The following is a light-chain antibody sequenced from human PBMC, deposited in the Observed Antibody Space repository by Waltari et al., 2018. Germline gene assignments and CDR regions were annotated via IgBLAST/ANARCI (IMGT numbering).Light chain of an antibody. J-gene: IGLJ1*01. CDR3: SSYTSRSTRV. CDR1: NSDVGGYNS. V-gene: IGLV2-14*01. CDR2: EVS. Sequence: QSALTQPASVSGSPGQTTTISCTGTNSDVGGYNSVSWHQHHPDQAPKLMIYEVSNRPSGVSNRFSCSKSGNTASLTISGLQAEDEADYYCSSYTSRSTRVFGTGTTVTVL.